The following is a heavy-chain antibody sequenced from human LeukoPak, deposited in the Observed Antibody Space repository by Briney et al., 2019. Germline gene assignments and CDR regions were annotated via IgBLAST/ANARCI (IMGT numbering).Heavy chain of an antibody. D-gene: IGHD6-19*01. Sequence: GGSLRLPCAASGFTFRNYWMHWVRQAPGKGLVWVSRIESDGSSTTYADSVKGRFTISRDNAKNTLYLQMNSLRAEDTAKYYCARGGIAVTGTLRYDYWGQGTLVTVSS. V-gene: IGHV3-74*01. J-gene: IGHJ4*02. CDR3: ARGGIAVTGTLRYDY. CDR2: IESDGSST. CDR1: GFTFRNYW.